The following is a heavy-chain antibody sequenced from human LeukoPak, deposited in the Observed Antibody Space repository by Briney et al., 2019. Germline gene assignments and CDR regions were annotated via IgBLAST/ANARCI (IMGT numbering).Heavy chain of an antibody. J-gene: IGHJ2*01. Sequence: SETLSLTCAVYGGSFSAYYWSWIRQPPGKGLEWIGEINHSGSTNYNPSLKSRVTISVDTSKSQFSLKLSSVTAADTAVYYCARGYGDYINWYFDLWGRGTLVTVSS. CDR3: ARGYGDYINWYFDL. D-gene: IGHD4-17*01. CDR1: GGSFSAYY. CDR2: INHSGST. V-gene: IGHV4-34*01.